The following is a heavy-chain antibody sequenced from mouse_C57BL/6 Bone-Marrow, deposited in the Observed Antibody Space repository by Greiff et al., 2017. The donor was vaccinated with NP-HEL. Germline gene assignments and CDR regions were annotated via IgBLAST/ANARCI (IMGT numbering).Heavy chain of an antibody. CDR3: ARYRRLLHWYFDV. D-gene: IGHD2-3*01. V-gene: IGHV3-8*01. CDR1: GYSITSDY. CDR2: ISYSGST. Sequence: EVKLVESGPGLAKPSQTLSLTCSVTGYSITSDYWNWIRKFPGNKLEYMGYISYSGSTYYNPSLKSRISITRDTSKNQYYLQLNSVTTEDTATYYCARYRRLLHWYFDVWGTGTTVTVSS. J-gene: IGHJ1*03.